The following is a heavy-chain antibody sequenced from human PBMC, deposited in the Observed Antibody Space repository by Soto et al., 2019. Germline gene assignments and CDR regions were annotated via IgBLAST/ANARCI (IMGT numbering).Heavy chain of an antibody. J-gene: IGHJ3*01. CDR2: IYSGGST. CDR3: ARDSRYCSGGSCYSGL. CDR1: GFTVRRDY. V-gene: IGHV3-53*01. D-gene: IGHD2-15*01. Sequence: LRLSCAASGFTVRRDYMSWVRQAPGKGLEWVSVIYSGGSTYYADSVKGRFTISRDNSKNTLYLQMNSLRAEDTAVYYCARDSRYCSGGSCYSGLWGQGTMVTVSS.